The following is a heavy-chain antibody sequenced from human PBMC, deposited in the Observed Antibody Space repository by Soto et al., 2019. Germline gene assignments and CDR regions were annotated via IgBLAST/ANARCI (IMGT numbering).Heavy chain of an antibody. V-gene: IGHV4-31*03. CDR1: GGSISSGGYY. CDR2: SYYTGSS. D-gene: IGHD5-12*01. J-gene: IGHJ4*02. Sequence: SETLSLTCTVSGGSISSGGYYWSWIRQHPGKGLEWVGYSYYTGSSYYNPSLKSRVTISVDASKNQLSLRLASVTAADTAVYYCARDLRGYSRYDYLDDWGQGIPVTVSS. CDR3: ARDLRGYSRYDYLDD.